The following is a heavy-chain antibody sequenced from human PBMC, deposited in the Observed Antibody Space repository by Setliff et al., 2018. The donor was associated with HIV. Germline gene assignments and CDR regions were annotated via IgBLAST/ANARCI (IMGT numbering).Heavy chain of an antibody. CDR3: ARAKAVGGVIITGGLDV. Sequence: ASVKVSCKASGYTFTSYGISWVRQAPGQGLEWMGWMNPNSGVSGSALKFHDRVTMTRDTSTLTLYMELSSLTSEDTAVYYCARAKAVGGVIITGGLDVWGQGTTVTVSS. CDR2: MNPNSGVS. V-gene: IGHV1-8*02. CDR1: GYTFTSYG. J-gene: IGHJ6*02. D-gene: IGHD3-16*02.